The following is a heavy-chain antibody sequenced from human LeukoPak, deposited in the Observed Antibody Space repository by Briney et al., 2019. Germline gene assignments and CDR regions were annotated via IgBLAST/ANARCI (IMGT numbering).Heavy chain of an antibody. J-gene: IGHJ4*02. CDR3: AREGAISNFDILTGYTLDD. Sequence: KPSQTLSLTCAISGDSVSSDNAAWNWIRQSPSRGLEWLGRTYYRSKWYNDYAVSVKSRIIINADTSKNQFSMQLNSVTPEDTAIYYCAREGAISNFDILTGYTLDDWGQGTLVTVSS. D-gene: IGHD3-9*01. CDR1: GDSVSSDNAA. V-gene: IGHV6-1*01. CDR2: TYYRSKWYN.